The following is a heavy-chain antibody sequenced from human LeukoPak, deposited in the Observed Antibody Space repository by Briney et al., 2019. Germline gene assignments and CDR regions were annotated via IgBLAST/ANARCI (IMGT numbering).Heavy chain of an antibody. CDR1: GFTVSSNY. D-gene: IGHD2-8*01. CDR2: IYSGGST. V-gene: IGHV3-53*01. J-gene: IGHJ6*02. CDR3: ATSPAYVPYYYGMDV. Sequence: GALRLSCAASGFTVSSNYMSWVRQAPGKGLEWVSVIYSGGSTYYADSVKGRFTISRDNSKNTLYLQMNSLRAEDTAVYYCATSPAYVPYYYGMDVWGQGTTVTVSS.